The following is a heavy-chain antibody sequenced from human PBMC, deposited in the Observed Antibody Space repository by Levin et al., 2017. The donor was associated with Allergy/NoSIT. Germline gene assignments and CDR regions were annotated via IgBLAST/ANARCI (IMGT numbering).Heavy chain of an antibody. J-gene: IGHJ4*02. D-gene: IGHD1-26*01. CDR3: AKDPTVVGAYYFDY. CDR2: LSGSGGTT. V-gene: IGHV3-23*01. CDR1: GFTFSYYA. Sequence: PGGSLRLSFAASGFTFSYYAMSWVRQAPGKGLEWVSTLSGSGGTTYYADSVKGRFTISKDNFKNTLYLQMNSLRAEDTAVYYCAKDPTVVGAYYFDYWGQGTLVTVSS.